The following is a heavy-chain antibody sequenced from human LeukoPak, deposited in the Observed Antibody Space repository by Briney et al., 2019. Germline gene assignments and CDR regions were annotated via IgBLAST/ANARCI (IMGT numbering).Heavy chain of an antibody. V-gene: IGHV3-30*18. CDR3: AKDQQVGAAAYYFDS. CDR2: IANDGKDK. CDR1: GFTFSRYG. J-gene: IGHJ4*02. Sequence: GGSLRLSCAVSGFTFSRYGLHWVRQAPGKGLEWVAVIANDGKDKKYADSVKGRLTISRDNSKSTLYLQMNSLRAEDTAVYYCAKDQQVGAAAYYFDSWGQGTLVTVSS. D-gene: IGHD6-13*01.